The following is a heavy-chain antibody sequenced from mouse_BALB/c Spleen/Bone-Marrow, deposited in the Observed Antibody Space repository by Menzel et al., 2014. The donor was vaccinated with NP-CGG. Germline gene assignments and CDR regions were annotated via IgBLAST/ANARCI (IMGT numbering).Heavy chain of an antibody. V-gene: IGHV1-26*01. D-gene: IGHD1-1*01. J-gene: IGHJ3*01. CDR2: IYPYNGGT. CDR1: GYSFTGYT. Sequence: EVKVVESGPELVKPGTSMKISCKASGYSFTGYTMNWVKQSHGKNLEWIGLIYPYNGGTTYNQKFKGKATFTIDKASSTAYKELLSLTSEDSAVYYCARADYYGSSYKAWFTYWGQGTLVTVSA. CDR3: ARADYYGSSYKAWFTY.